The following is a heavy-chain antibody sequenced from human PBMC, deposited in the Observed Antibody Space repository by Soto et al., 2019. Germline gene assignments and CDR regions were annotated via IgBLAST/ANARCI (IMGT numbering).Heavy chain of an antibody. CDR2: IIPIFGTA. Sequence: SVKVSCKASGGTFSSYAISWVRQAPGQGLEWMGGIIPIFGTANYAQKFQGRVTITADESTSTAYMELSSLRSEDTAVYYCARGGGSMATINYYYYGMDVWGQGTTVTVSS. CDR3: ARGGGSMATINYYYYGMDV. CDR1: GGTFSSYA. D-gene: IGHD5-12*01. V-gene: IGHV1-69*13. J-gene: IGHJ6*02.